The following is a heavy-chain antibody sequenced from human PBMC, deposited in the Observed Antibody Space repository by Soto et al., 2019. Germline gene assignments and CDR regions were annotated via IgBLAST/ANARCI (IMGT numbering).Heavy chain of an antibody. V-gene: IGHV4-59*01. Sequence: PSETLSLTCTVSGGSISSYYWSWIRQPPGKGLEWIGYIYYSGSTNYNPSLKSRVTISVDTSKNQFSLKLSSVTAADTAVYYCARYYCSSTSCYAHWFDPWGQGTLVTVSS. CDR3: ARYYCSSTSCYAHWFDP. J-gene: IGHJ5*02. D-gene: IGHD2-2*01. CDR2: IYYSGST. CDR1: GGSISSYY.